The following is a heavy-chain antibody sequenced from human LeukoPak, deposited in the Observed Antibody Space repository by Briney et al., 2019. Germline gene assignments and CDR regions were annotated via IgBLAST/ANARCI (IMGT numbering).Heavy chain of an antibody. CDR2: IKPDGTTK. J-gene: IGHJ4*02. CDR1: GFTFSDYY. V-gene: IGHV3-7*03. D-gene: IGHD6-13*01. CDR3: ARSIPYGTTWYGRSDY. Sequence: GGSLRLSCAASGFTFSDYYMSWIRQAPGKGLEWVANIKPDGTTKFYVDSVKGRFTISRDNALNSLYLQMNSLRAEDTATYYCARSIPYGTTWYGRSDYWGQGTLVTVSS.